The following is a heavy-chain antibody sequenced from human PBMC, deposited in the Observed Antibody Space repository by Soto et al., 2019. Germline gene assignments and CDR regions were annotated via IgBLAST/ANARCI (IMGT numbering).Heavy chain of an antibody. V-gene: IGHV1-69*10. CDR2: IIPILGTA. CDR3: AQALLRYLDWPRVDYRYGMDG. J-gene: IGHJ6*02. D-gene: IGHD3-9*01. Sequence: GASVKVSCKASGGTFSSYAISWVRQAPGQGLEWMGGIIPILGTANYAQKFQGRVTITADKSTSTAYMELSSLRSEDTAVYYCAQALLRYLDWPRVDYRYGMDGWGQGTTVTVSS. CDR1: GGTFSSYA.